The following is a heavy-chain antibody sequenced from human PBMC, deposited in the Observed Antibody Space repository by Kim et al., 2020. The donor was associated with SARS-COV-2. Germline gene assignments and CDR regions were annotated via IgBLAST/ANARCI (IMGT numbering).Heavy chain of an antibody. J-gene: IGHJ3*02. CDR2: IKSKTDGGTT. V-gene: IGHV3-15*01. CDR3: TTAPPKKLRYFDWLSGDAFDI. CDR1: GFTFSNAW. D-gene: IGHD3-9*01. Sequence: GGSLRLSCAASGFTFSNAWMSWVRQAPGKGLEWVGRIKSKTDGGTTDYAAPVKGRFTISRDDSKNTLYLQMNSLKTEDTAVYYCTTAPPKKLRYFDWLSGDAFDIWGQGTMVTVSS.